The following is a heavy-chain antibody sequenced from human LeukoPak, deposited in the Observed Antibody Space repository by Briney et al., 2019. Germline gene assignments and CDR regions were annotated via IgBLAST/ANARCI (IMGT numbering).Heavy chain of an antibody. CDR2: VYYSGST. CDR3: ATNTGTVFDY. Sequence: SETLSLTCTVSGDFITASYWSWIRQPPGKGLEWIGYVYYSGSTEYNPSLRSRVTISLEMSKHQFSLNVTSVTAADTAVYYCATNTGTVFDYWGQGALVTISS. CDR1: GDFITASY. D-gene: IGHD7-27*01. V-gene: IGHV4-59*01. J-gene: IGHJ4*02.